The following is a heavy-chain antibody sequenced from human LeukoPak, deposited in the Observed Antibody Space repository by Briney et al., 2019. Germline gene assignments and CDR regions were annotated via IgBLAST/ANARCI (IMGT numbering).Heavy chain of an antibody. Sequence: PSETLSLTCTLSGGSISSYYWSWIRQPPGKGLEWIGYIYYSGSTNYNPSLKSRVTISVDTSKNQFSLKLSSVTAADTAVYYCARFINSGSYVDYWGQGTLVTVSS. V-gene: IGHV4-59*01. CDR2: IYYSGST. CDR1: GGSISSYY. CDR3: ARFINSGSYVDY. D-gene: IGHD1-26*01. J-gene: IGHJ4*02.